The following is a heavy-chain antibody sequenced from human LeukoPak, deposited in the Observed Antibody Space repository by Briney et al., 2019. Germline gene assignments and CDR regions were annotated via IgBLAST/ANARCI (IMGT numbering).Heavy chain of an antibody. CDR2: VHLDGRT. J-gene: IGHJ4*02. CDR1: GGSVTSTNW. Sequence: PSETLSLTCGVSGGSVTSTNWWTWVRQPPGKGLEWIGEVHLDGRTNYNPSLKSRLTMSVDLSENHISLKLTSVTAADTAVYYCAREGGFFRPLDYSGQGTLVTVSS. V-gene: IGHV4-4*02. CDR3: AREGGFFRPLDY. D-gene: IGHD3-3*01.